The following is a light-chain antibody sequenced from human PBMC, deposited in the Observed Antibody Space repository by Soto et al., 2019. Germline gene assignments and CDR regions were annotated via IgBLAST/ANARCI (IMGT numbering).Light chain of an antibody. Sequence: DIELTQSPATLSLSPGERVTISCRASLSVSRYLDWYQQKPGQAPRLLIYGASTRANGIAARLSGSGSGTEFTLTISSLQSEDFAVYYCQQYNNWPLTFGGGTKVDIK. V-gene: IGKV3-15*01. J-gene: IGKJ4*01. CDR2: GAS. CDR1: LSVSRY. CDR3: QQYNNWPLT.